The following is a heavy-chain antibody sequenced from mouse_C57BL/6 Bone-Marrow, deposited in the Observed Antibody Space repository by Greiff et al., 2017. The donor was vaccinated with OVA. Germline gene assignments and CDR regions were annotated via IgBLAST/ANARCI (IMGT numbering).Heavy chain of an antibody. CDR1: GYTFTSYG. Sequence: QVHVKQSGAELARPGASVKLSCKASGYTFTSYGISWVKQRTGQGLEWIGEIYPRSGSTYYNEKFKGKATLTADKSSSTAYMELRNLPSEYSAVYFWANKLLVPMDYWGQGTSVTVSA. V-gene: IGHV1-81*01. J-gene: IGHJ4*01. CDR3: ANKLLVPMDY. D-gene: IGHD1-1*01. CDR2: IYPRSGST.